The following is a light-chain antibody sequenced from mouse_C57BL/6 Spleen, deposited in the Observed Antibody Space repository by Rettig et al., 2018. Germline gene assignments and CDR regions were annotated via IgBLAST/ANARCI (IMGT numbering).Light chain of an antibody. CDR3: QQYSSYPT. V-gene: IGKV6-13*01. CDR1: HNVGTA. Sequence: DIVMTQSQKFMSTSVGDRFIITCKASHNVGTAVAWYQQKPGQSPKLLIYSASNRYTGVPDRFTGSGSGTDFTLTISNMQSEDLADYFCQQYSSYPTFG. J-gene: IGKJ2*01. CDR2: SAS.